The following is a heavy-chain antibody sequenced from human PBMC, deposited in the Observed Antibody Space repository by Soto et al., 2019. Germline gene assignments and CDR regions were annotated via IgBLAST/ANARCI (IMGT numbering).Heavy chain of an antibody. V-gene: IGHV3-21*01. CDR3: ASCSSTSCYLA. D-gene: IGHD2-2*01. J-gene: IGHJ5*02. CDR2: ISSSSSYI. Sequence: RLSCAASGFTFSSYSMNWVRQAPGKGLEWVSSISSSSSYIYYADSVKGRFTISRDNAKNSLYLQMNSLRAEDTAVYYCASCSSTSCYLAWGQGTLVTVSS. CDR1: GFTFSSYS.